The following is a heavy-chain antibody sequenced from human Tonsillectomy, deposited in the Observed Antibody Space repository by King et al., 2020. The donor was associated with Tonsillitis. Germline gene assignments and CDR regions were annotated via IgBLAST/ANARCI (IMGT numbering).Heavy chain of an antibody. CDR1: GGSINYDY. V-gene: IGHV4-4*07. J-gene: IGHJ6*02. CDR2: VNISGST. Sequence: QLQESGPGLVKPSETLSLTCSVSGGSINYDYWTWIRQPAGQGLEWIGRVNISGSTNYNPSLRSRVTMSVDTSKNQFSLNLSSVTAADTAVYYCARDMALVGDYVVSVDGLNFYYYAMDVWGQGTTVIVSS. D-gene: IGHD4-17*01. CDR3: ARDMALVGDYVVSVDGLNFYYYAMDV.